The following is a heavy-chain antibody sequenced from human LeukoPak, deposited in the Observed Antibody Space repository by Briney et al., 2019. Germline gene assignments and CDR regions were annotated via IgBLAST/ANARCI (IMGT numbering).Heavy chain of an antibody. Sequence: GGSLRLSCAASGFTFSNDWMTWVRQAPGKGLEWVAIIKRDGSEKYYVDSVKGRFTISRDNAKNSVYLQMNNLRAEDTAVYYCARPFRHWGQGTLVTVSS. CDR2: IKRDGSEK. V-gene: IGHV3-7*03. CDR1: GFTFSNDW. J-gene: IGHJ4*02. CDR3: ARPFRH.